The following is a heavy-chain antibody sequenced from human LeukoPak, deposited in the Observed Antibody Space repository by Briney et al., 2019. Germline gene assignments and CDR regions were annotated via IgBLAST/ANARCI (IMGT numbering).Heavy chain of an antibody. D-gene: IGHD3-9*01. J-gene: IGHJ4*02. V-gene: IGHV3-23*01. Sequence: GGSLRLSCAASGFTSSSYAMSWVRQAPGKGLEWVSAISGSGGSTYYADSVKGRFTISRDNSKNTLYLQMNSLRAEDTAVYYCAKDGRRYYEVYYFDYWGQGTLVTVSS. CDR3: AKDGRRYYEVYYFDY. CDR1: GFTSSSYA. CDR2: ISGSGGST.